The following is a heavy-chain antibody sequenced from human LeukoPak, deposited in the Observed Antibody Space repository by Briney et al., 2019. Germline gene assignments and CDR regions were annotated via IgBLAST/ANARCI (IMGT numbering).Heavy chain of an antibody. CDR1: GFTFSRYA. J-gene: IGHJ4*02. Sequence: GGSLRLSCAASGFTFSRYAMTWVRQAPGKGLEWFSSISASGGNTYYADSVKGRFTISRDNSKNTLYLQMNSLRAEDTAIYYCARGGDYGVKIDYWGQGTLVTVSS. D-gene: IGHD4-17*01. V-gene: IGHV3-23*01. CDR2: ISASGGNT. CDR3: ARGGDYGVKIDY.